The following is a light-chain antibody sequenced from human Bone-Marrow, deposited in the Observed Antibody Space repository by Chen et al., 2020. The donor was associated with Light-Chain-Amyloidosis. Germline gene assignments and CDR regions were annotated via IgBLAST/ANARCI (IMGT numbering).Light chain of an antibody. CDR1: DLPTKY. J-gene: IGLJ2*01. Sequence: SYELTQPPSVSVSPGQTARITCSGDDLPTKYAYWYQQKPGQAPVLVIHRDTERPSGISERFSGSISGTTSTLTISGVKAEYVADYHCQSADSSGTYGVIFGGGTKLTVL. CDR3: QSADSSGTYGVI. V-gene: IGLV3-25*03. CDR2: RDT.